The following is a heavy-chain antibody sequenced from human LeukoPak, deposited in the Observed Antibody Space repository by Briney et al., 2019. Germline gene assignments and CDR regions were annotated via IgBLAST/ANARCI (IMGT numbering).Heavy chain of an antibody. CDR3: ARHSYTNGWFFFDP. CDR1: GYSFTTYW. CDR2: IYPGDSNT. J-gene: IGHJ5*02. Sequence: GESLKISCKGSGYSFTTYWIAWVRQMPGKGLEWMGIIYPGDSNTRYSPSFQGQVTISADKSINTAYLQWSSLTTSDTAMYYCARHSYTNGWFFFDPWGQGTLVTVSS. V-gene: IGHV5-51*01. D-gene: IGHD6-19*01.